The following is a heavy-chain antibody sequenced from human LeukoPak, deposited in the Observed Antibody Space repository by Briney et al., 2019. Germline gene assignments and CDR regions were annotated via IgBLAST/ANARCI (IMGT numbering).Heavy chain of an antibody. V-gene: IGHV1-24*01. Sequence: ASVKVSCKASGYTFSSYDINWVRQAPGKGLEWMGGFDPEDGETIYAQKFQGRVTMTEDTSTDTAYMELSSLRSEDTAVYYCATDQLGYCSSTSCYDYWGQGTLVTVSS. J-gene: IGHJ4*02. CDR3: ATDQLGYCSSTSCYDY. D-gene: IGHD2-2*01. CDR1: GYTFSSYD. CDR2: FDPEDGET.